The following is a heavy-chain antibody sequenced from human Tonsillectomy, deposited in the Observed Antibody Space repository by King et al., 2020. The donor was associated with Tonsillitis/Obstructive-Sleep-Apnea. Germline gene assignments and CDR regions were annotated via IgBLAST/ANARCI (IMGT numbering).Heavy chain of an antibody. D-gene: IGHD3-3*01. CDR3: AKDSVLRFLEWVGDGAFDI. CDR1: GFTFNTYA. Sequence: VQLLESGGGLVQPGGSLRLSCAASGFTFNTYAMSWVRQAPGKGLRWVSSISGSGGNTYYADSVTGRFTISRDNSNNTVFLQMNSLRAEDTAVYFCAKDSVLRFLEWVGDGAFDIWGQGTMVTVSS. J-gene: IGHJ3*02. V-gene: IGHV3-23*01. CDR2: ISGSGGNT.